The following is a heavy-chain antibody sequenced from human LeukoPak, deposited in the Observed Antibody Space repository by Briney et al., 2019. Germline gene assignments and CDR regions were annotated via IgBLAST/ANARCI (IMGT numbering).Heavy chain of an antibody. CDR1: GFTFSSYE. D-gene: IGHD6-13*01. Sequence: GGSLRLSCAASGFTFSSYEMNWVRQAPGKGLEWVSYISSSGSTIYYADSVKGRFTISRDNAKNSLYLQMNSLRAEDTAVCYCARVVAAAANWFDPWGQGTLVTVSS. J-gene: IGHJ5*02. CDR2: ISSSGSTI. V-gene: IGHV3-48*03. CDR3: ARVVAAAANWFDP.